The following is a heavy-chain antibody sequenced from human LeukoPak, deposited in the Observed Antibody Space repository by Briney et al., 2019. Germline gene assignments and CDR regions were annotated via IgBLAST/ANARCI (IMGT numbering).Heavy chain of an antibody. CDR1: GFTFSSYG. V-gene: IGHV3-30*18. CDR2: ISYDGSNK. Sequence: GGSLRLSCAASGFTFSSYGMHWVRQAPGKGLEWVAVISYDGSNKYYADSVKGRFTISRDNSKNTLYLQMNSLRAEDTAVYYCGKDLNGFCRGGSCFNFDYWGQGTLVTVPS. J-gene: IGHJ4*02. CDR3: GKDLNGFCRGGSCFNFDY. D-gene: IGHD2-15*01.